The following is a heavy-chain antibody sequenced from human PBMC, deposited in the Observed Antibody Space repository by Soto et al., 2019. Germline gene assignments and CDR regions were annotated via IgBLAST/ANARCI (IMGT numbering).Heavy chain of an antibody. Sequence: EVQLVESGGGLVQPGGSLRLSCAASGFTFSSYWMHWVRQAPGKGLVCVSRINIDGSSTSYADSVKGRFTISRDNAKNTLYLQMNSLRAEDTAVYYCSFSAVAGRNYGMDVWGQGTTVTVSS. V-gene: IGHV3-74*01. CDR2: INIDGSST. CDR3: SFSAVAGRNYGMDV. CDR1: GFTFSSYW. J-gene: IGHJ6*02. D-gene: IGHD6-19*01.